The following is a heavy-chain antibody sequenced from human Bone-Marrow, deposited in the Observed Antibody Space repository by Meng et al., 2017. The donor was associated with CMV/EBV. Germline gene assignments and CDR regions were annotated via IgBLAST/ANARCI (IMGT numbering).Heavy chain of an antibody. CDR3: ARDLRRYCSSTSCSPPDP. CDR1: GFTFSSYA. CDR2: ISYDGSNK. V-gene: IGHV3-30*04. J-gene: IGHJ5*02. D-gene: IGHD2-2*01. Sequence: SCAASGFTFSSYAMHWVRQAPGKGLEWVAVISYDGSNKYYADSVKGRFTISRDNSKNTLYLQMNSLRAEDTAVYYCARDLRRYCSSTSCSPPDPWGQGTLVTVSS.